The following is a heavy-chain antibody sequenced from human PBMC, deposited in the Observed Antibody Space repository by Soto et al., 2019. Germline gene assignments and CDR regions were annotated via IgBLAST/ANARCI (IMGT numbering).Heavy chain of an antibody. V-gene: IGHV3-9*01. J-gene: IGHJ4*02. CDR1: GFTFDDYA. CDR2: ISWNSGSI. Sequence: EVQLVESGGGLVQPGRSLRLSCAASGFTFDDYAMHWVRQAPGKGLEWVSGISWNSGSIGYADSVKGRFTISRDNAKNSLYRQMNSLRAEDTALYYCAKDTSGWYGPLDYWGQGTLVTVSS. D-gene: IGHD6-19*01. CDR3: AKDTSGWYGPLDY.